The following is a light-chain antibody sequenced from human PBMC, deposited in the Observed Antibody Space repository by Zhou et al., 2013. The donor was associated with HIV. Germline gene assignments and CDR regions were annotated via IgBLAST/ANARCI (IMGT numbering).Light chain of an antibody. J-gene: IGKJ4*01. CDR3: QQFKSYPLT. CDR1: RGVRND. Sequence: DIQMTQSPSSLSASVGDRVSITCRASRGVRNDLAWFQQKPGKAPKRLIYEAVTLESGVPSRFSGRGSGTEFTLTISSLQPDDVASYYCQQFKSYPLTFGGGTKVEIK. CDR2: EAV. V-gene: IGKV1-17*01.